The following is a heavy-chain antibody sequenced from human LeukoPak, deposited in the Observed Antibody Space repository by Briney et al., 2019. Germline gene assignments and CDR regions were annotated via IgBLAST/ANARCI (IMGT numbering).Heavy chain of an antibody. Sequence: PSETLSLTCTVSGGSISSYYWSWIRQPPGKGLEWLGNVYYSGSTNYNPSLKSRVTISVDTSKNQFSLKLSSVTAADTAVYYCARDTTVTTGRRNWFDPWGQGTLVTVSS. V-gene: IGHV4-59*12. J-gene: IGHJ5*02. CDR1: GGSISSYY. D-gene: IGHD4-17*01. CDR3: ARDTTVTTGRRNWFDP. CDR2: VYYSGST.